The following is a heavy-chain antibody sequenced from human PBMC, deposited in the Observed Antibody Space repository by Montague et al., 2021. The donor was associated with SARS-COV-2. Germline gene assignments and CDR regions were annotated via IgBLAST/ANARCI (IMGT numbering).Heavy chain of an antibody. D-gene: IGHD3-9*01. V-gene: IGHV2-70*11. J-gene: IGHJ3*02. Sequence: PALVKPTQTLTLTCTFSGFSLSTSGMCVSWIRQSPGKALEWLARIDWDDDKYYSTSLKTRLTISKDTSKNQVVLTMTNMDPVDTATYYCARGYYDILTCYLDAFDIWGQGAMVTVSS. CDR2: IDWDDDK. CDR3: ARGYYDILTCYLDAFDI. CDR1: GFSLSTSGMC.